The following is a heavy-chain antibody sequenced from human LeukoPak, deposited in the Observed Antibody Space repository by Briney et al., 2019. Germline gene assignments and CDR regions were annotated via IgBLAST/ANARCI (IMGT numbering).Heavy chain of an antibody. CDR3: ARDQGYYYYMDV. V-gene: IGHV3-7*01. CDR2: IKQDGSEK. CDR1: GFTFGSYW. Sequence: GGSLRLSCAASGFTFGSYWMSWVRQAPGKGLEWVANIKQDGSEKYYVDSVKGRFTISRDNAKNSLYLQMNSLRAEDTAVYYCARDQGYYYYMDVWGKGTTVTVSS. J-gene: IGHJ6*03.